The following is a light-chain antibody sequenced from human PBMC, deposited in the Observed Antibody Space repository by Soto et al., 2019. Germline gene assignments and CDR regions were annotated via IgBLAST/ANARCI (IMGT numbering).Light chain of an antibody. Sequence: DVQMTQSPSSVSASVGDRVTLTCRASQGICDRLAWYQQKPGKVPQLLIYFASTLGSGVPSRFSGSGSGTDFILTINTLQADDFATYYCLHTYSFPRTFGQGSKVDI. CDR3: LHTYSFPRT. V-gene: IGKV1-12*01. CDR2: FAS. CDR1: QGICDR. J-gene: IGKJ1*01.